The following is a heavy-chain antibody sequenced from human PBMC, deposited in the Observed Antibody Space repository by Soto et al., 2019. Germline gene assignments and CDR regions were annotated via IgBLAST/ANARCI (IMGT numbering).Heavy chain of an antibody. Sequence: EVQLLESGGGLVQPGGSLRLSCAASGFTFSSYAMSWVRQAPGKGLEWVSAISGSGGSTYYADSVKGRFTISRDNSKNTLYLQMDSLGADERAVYYCTKGGRSSSWYDEHWLGQGGFFDYWGQGPLVTVSS. J-gene: IGHJ4*02. CDR2: ISGSGGST. D-gene: IGHD6-13*01. V-gene: IGHV3-23*01. CDR3: TKGGRSSSWYDEHWLGQGGFFDY. CDR1: GFTFSSYA.